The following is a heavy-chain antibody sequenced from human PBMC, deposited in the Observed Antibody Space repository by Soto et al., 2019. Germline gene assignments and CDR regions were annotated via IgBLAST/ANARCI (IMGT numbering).Heavy chain of an antibody. CDR3: ARRSGSDYYYYYGMDV. V-gene: IGHV5-10-1*01. CDR1: GYSFTSYW. J-gene: IGHJ6*02. CDR2: IDPSDSYT. Sequence: GESLKISWKGSGYSFTSYWISWVRQMPGKGLEWMGRIDPSDSYTNYSPSFQGHVTISADKSISTAYLQWSSLKASDTAMYYCARRSGSDYYYYYGMDVWGQGTTVTVSS.